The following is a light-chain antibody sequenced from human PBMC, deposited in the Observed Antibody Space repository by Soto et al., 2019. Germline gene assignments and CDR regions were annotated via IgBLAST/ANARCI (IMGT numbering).Light chain of an antibody. J-gene: IGLJ3*02. CDR1: STNIGRNS. CDR2: TNN. CDR3: AAWDDSLSGWV. V-gene: IGLV1-44*01. Sequence: QPVLTQPPSASGTPGQRVSISCSGSSTNIGRNSISWYQNLPGTAPKLLIYTNNQRPSGVPARFSGSKSGTSASLAISGLQSEYEADYYCAAWDDSLSGWVFGGGTKVTVL.